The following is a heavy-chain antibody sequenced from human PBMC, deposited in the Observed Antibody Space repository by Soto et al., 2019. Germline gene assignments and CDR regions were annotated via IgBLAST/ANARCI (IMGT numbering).Heavy chain of an antibody. CDR3: AREETGYEDSSGPLAEYFQH. Sequence: ASVKVSCKASGGTFSSYAISWVRQAPGQGLEWMGGIIPIFGTANYAQKFQGRVTITEDGSTSTAYMELSSLRSEDTAVYYCAREETGYEDSSGPLAEYFQHWGQGTLVTVSS. V-gene: IGHV1-69*13. J-gene: IGHJ1*01. CDR2: IIPIFGTA. D-gene: IGHD3-22*01. CDR1: GGTFSSYA.